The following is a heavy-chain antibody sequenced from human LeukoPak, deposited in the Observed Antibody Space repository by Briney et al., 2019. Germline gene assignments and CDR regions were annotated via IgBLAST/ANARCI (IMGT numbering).Heavy chain of an antibody. Sequence: SETLSLTCTVSGVSISSGGQYWSWIRQPPGKGLEWIGHIYYSGTTYYNLSLKSRVTISVDTSKNQFSLKLSSVTGADTAVYYCARDYGYCSGGTCYPNQYYGMDVWGQGITVTVTS. J-gene: IGHJ6*02. CDR2: IYYSGTT. CDR3: ARDYGYCSGGTCYPNQYYGMDV. D-gene: IGHD2-15*01. CDR1: GVSISSGGQY. V-gene: IGHV4-30-4*08.